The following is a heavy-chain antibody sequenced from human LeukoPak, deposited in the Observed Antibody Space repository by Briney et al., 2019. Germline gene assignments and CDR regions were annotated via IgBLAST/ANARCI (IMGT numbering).Heavy chain of an antibody. J-gene: IGHJ5*02. V-gene: IGHV4-39*01. D-gene: IGHD3-22*01. CDR1: GGSISSSSYC. CDR2: IYYSGST. CDR3: ARHRYYYDSSGYYYAEVRLSWFDP. Sequence: SETLSLTCTVSGGSISSSSYCWGWIRKPPGKGLEWIGSIYYSGSTYYNPSLKSRVTISVDTSKNQFSLKLSSVTAADTAVYYCARHRYYYDSSGYYYAEVRLSWFDPWGQGTLVTVSS.